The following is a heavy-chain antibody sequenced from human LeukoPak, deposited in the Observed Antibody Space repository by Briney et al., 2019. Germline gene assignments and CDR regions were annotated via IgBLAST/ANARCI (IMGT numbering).Heavy chain of an antibody. CDR2: IRSKANSHAT. CDR1: GFTFSGSA. Sequence: GGSLRLSCAASGFTFSGSAMHWVRQASGKGLEWVGRIRSKANSHATAYAASVKGRFTISRDDSKNMAYLQMNSLKTEDTAVYYCTRHDTTIFEVVIDYWGQGTLVTVSS. V-gene: IGHV3-73*01. CDR3: TRHDTTIFEVVIDY. J-gene: IGHJ4*02. D-gene: IGHD3-3*01.